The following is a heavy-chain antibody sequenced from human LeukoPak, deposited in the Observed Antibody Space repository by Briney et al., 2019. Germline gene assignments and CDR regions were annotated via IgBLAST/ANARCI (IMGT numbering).Heavy chain of an antibody. Sequence: GASVKVSCKASGYTFISYYMHWVRQAPGQGLEWLGWIHPVSGDTNYAQQFQGRVTLTRDTSITTLYMDLSSLRSDDTAVYFCARENWHYDYWGEGTLVTVSS. CDR3: ARENWHYDY. J-gene: IGHJ4*02. CDR1: GYTFISYY. CDR2: IHPVSGDT. V-gene: IGHV1-2*02.